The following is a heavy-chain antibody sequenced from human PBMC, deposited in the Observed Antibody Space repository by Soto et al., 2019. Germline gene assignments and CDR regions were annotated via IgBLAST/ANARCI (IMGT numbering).Heavy chain of an antibody. CDR2: IYPGDSDT. V-gene: IGHV5-51*01. J-gene: IGHJ5*02. CDR1: DYSFNTYW. CDR3: ARDMHACFTHYFDP. Sequence: GASLKISCKGSDYSFNTYWIAWVRQMPEKGLEWMGIIYPGDSDTRYSPSFQGQVTISADKSISTAHLQWSSLKASDTAVYYCARDMHACFTHYFDPWGQGTLVTVSS. D-gene: IGHD1-26*01.